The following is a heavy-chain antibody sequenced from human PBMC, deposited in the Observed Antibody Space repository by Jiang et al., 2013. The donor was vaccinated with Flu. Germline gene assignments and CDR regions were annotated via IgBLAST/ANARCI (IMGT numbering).Heavy chain of an antibody. CDR3: AKPDIVENEFHPNYGMDF. V-gene: IGHV3-23*01. J-gene: IGHJ6*02. CDR1: GFVFSSYV. CDR2: INSRGDAT. Sequence: QLLESGGGLVXPGGSLRLSCAGSGFVFSSYVLSWVRQVPGKGLEWVSSINSRGDATYYADSVKGRFSISRDNSEKTLFLQMNSLRVEDTAIYYCAKPDIVENEFHPNYGMDFWGQGASVTVSS. D-gene: IGHD2-15*01.